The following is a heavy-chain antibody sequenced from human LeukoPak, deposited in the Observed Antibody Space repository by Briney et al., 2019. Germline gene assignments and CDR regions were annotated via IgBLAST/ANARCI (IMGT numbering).Heavy chain of an antibody. V-gene: IGHV3-74*03. CDR1: GFTFKNHW. J-gene: IGHJ4*02. CDR2: INSRGSGT. CDR3: VRDSPGNGGSGIPFYLDS. Sequence: TGGSLRLSCEASGFTFKNHWMHWVRQGPGKGLEWIARINSRGSGTAYAASVRGRFTISRDNSRNTLWLQMNSLRADDTALYFCVRDSPGNGGSGIPFYLDSWGQGTFVSVSS. D-gene: IGHD3-10*01.